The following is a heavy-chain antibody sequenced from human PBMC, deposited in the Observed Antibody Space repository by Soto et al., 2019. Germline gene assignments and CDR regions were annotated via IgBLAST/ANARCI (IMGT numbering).Heavy chain of an antibody. J-gene: IGHJ4*02. CDR1: GYTFTSYG. D-gene: IGHD4-17*01. CDR2: INPSGDST. V-gene: IGHV1-46*01. CDR3: AREADYGGDGPFDY. Sequence: ASVKVSCKASGYTFTSYGISWVRQAPGQGLEWMGKINPSGDSTSYAQKFQVRVTMTRDTSTSTVYMELSSLRAQDTAVYYCAREADYGGDGPFDYWGQGTLVNVSS.